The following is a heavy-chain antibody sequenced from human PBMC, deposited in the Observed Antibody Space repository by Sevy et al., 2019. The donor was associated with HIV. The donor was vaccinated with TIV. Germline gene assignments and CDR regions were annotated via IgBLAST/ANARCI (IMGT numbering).Heavy chain of an antibody. J-gene: IGHJ4*02. V-gene: IGHV3-9*01. CDR3: GSSKDGGTTGVVDY. CDR2: IGWNGDRV. D-gene: IGHD2-2*01. CDR1: GFTFGDYA. Sequence: GGSLRLSCAASGFTFGDYAMHWVRQTPGKGLEWVSGIGWNGDRVIYADSMKGRFTISRDNRKKYLFLHVDSLRAEGTAVYYCGSSKDGGTTGVVDYWGQGTLVTVSS.